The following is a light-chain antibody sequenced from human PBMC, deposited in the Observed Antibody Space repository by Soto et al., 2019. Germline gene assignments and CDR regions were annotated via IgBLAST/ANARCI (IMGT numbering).Light chain of an antibody. Sequence: DIQMTQSPSSLSASVGDRVTITCQASQDISNYLNWYQQKPGKAPKLLIYDASNLETGVPSRFSGSGSGTDFTFTISSLQPEDIATYYCQQYDNLHGRLTFGGGTKVEIK. CDR1: QDISNY. J-gene: IGKJ4*01. V-gene: IGKV1-33*01. CDR3: QQYDNLHGRLT. CDR2: DAS.